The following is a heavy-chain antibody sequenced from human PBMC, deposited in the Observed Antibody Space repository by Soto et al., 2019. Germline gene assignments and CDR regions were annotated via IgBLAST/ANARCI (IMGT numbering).Heavy chain of an antibody. CDR1: GFTFSSYA. J-gene: IGHJ4*02. V-gene: IGHV3-23*01. CDR3: ARRGPGTYFDY. D-gene: IGHD6-13*01. CDR2: ISGSGGST. Sequence: EVQLLVSGGGLVQPGGSLRLSCAASGFTFSSYAMSWVRQAPGKGLEWVSVISGSGGSTYYADSVKGRFTISRDNSKNTLYLKMNSLRAEDTAGYYCARRGPGTYFDYWGQGTLVTVSS.